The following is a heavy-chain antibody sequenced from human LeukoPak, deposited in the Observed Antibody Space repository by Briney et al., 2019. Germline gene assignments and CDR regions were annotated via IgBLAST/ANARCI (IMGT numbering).Heavy chain of an antibody. D-gene: IGHD1-26*01. V-gene: IGHV3-23*01. J-gene: IGHJ4*02. CDR1: GFTFSSSA. Sequence: GGSLRLSCAASGFTFSSSAMSWVRQAPGKGLEWVSGISGSGGSTYYADSVKGRFTISRDDSKNTLYLQMNSLRAEDTALYYCAKAGSIRFDYWGQGTLVTVSS. CDR2: ISGSGGST. CDR3: AKAGSIRFDY.